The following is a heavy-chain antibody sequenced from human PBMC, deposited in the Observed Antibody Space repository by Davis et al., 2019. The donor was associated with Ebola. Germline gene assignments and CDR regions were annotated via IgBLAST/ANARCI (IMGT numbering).Heavy chain of an antibody. Sequence: GESLKISCAASGFTFSSYWMHWVRQAPGKGLEWVAVIWYDGSNKYYADSVKGRFTISRDNSKNTLYLQMNSLRAEDTAVYYCARGYNDNDYGGDYWGQGTLVTVSS. V-gene: IGHV3-33*08. CDR2: IWYDGSNK. CDR1: GFTFSSYW. CDR3: ARGYNDNDYGGDY. J-gene: IGHJ4*02. D-gene: IGHD5-12*01.